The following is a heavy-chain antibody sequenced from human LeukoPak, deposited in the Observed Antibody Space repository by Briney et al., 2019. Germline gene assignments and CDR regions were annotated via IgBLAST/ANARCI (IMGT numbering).Heavy chain of an antibody. CDR2: IYYSGST. CDR1: GGSISSYY. CDR3: ARHRGSSSLFDY. J-gene: IGHJ4*02. V-gene: IGHV4-59*08. Sequence: SETLSLTCTVSGGSISSYYWSWIRQPPGKGLEWIGYIYYSGSTNYNPSLKSRVTISVDTSKNQFSLKLSSVTAADTAVYYCARHRGSSSLFDYWGQGTLVTVSS. D-gene: IGHD6-6*01.